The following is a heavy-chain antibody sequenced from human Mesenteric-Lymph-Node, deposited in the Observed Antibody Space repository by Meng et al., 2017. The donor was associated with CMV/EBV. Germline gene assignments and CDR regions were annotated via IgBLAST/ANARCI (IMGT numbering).Heavy chain of an antibody. CDR1: GFTFSYYS. V-gene: IGHV3-21*03. Sequence: GGSLRLSCAASGFTFSYYSMNWVRQAPGKGLEWVSSISSSSGYIYYAESVKGRFTISRDNAKNSLYLQMNSLRAEDTAVYFCARVGSSSSFQEGGYYFDYWGQGTLVTVSS. CDR3: ARVGSSSSFQEGGYYFDY. D-gene: IGHD6-6*01. J-gene: IGHJ4*02. CDR2: ISSSSGYI.